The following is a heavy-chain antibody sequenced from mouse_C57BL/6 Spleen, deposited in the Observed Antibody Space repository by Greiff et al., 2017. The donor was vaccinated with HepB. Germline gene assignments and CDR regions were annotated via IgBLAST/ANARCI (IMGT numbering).Heavy chain of an antibody. CDR3: AKNVGGGGNYPDY. J-gene: IGHJ2*01. CDR2: ISSGGSYT. D-gene: IGHD1-1*02. V-gene: IGHV5-6*01. CDR1: GFTFSSYG. Sequence: EVQLVESGGDLVKPGGSLKLSCAASGFTFSSYGMSWVRQTPDKRLEWVATISSGGSYTYYPDSVKGRFTISRDNAKNTLYLQMSSLKSEDTAMYYCAKNVGGGGNYPDYWGQGTTLTVSS.